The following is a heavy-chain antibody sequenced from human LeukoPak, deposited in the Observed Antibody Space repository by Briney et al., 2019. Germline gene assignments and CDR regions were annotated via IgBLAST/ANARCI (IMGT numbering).Heavy chain of an antibody. V-gene: IGHV3-23*01. D-gene: IGHD2-21*02. J-gene: IGHJ4*02. CDR3: AKDTCGADCYSHYDH. CDR1: GFTFSSYT. CDR2: IRGSGTST. Sequence: GGSLRLSCAASGFTFSSYTLSWVRQAPGKGLEWISAIRGSGTSTYYAASVKGRFTISGDNSRNTLYLQMNSLRAEDTAVYYCAKDTCGADCYSHYDHWGQGTLVTVSS.